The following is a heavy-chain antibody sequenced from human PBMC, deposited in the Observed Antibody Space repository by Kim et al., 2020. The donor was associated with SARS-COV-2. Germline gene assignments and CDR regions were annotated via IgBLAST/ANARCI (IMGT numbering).Heavy chain of an antibody. Sequence: GGSLRLSCAASGFTFSSYAMNWVRQAPGKGLEWVSGISGSGGSTYYADSVKGRFTISRDNSKNTLYLQMNSPRAEDTAVYYCAKDSYSSSWYEYYYYYGIHVWCQGTTVTVSS. V-gene: IGHV3-23*01. CDR1: GFTFSSYA. D-gene: IGHD6-13*01. J-gene: IGHJ6*02. CDR2: ISGSGGST. CDR3: AKDSYSSSWYEYYYYYGIHV.